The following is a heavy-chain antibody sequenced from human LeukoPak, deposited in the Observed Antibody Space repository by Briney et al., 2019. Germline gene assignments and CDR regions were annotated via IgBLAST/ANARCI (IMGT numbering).Heavy chain of an antibody. CDR3: ARDLREYYYDSSGPLDI. Sequence: SVKVSCKASGGTFSSYTISWVRQAPGQGLEWMGTIIPIRGIANYAQKFQGRVTINADKSTSTAYMELSSLRSEDTAVYYCARDLREYYYDSSGPLDIWGQGTMVTVSS. V-gene: IGHV1-69*04. D-gene: IGHD3-22*01. J-gene: IGHJ3*02. CDR1: GGTFSSYT. CDR2: IIPIRGIA.